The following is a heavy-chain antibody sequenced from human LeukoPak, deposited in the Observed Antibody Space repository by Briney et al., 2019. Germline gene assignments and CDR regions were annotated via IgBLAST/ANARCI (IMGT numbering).Heavy chain of an antibody. CDR1: GGSFSGYY. CDR3: ARGGVGVWFGS. V-gene: IGHV4-34*01. D-gene: IGHD3-3*01. Sequence: SETLSLTCAVYGGSFSGYYWSWIRQPPGKGLEWMGEINHSGSTNYNPSLKSRVTISVDTSKNQFSLKLSSVTAADTAVYYCARGGVGVWFGSWGQGTLVTVSS. J-gene: IGHJ5*02. CDR2: INHSGST.